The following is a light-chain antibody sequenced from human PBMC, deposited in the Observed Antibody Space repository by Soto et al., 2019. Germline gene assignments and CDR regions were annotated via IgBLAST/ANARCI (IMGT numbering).Light chain of an antibody. V-gene: IGKV1-39*01. CDR2: AAS. CDR1: QRVNNY. CDR3: QQSYIPPWT. Sequence: DVQMTQSPSSLSASVGDRVTITCRASQRVNNYLNWYQHKPGKAPKLLIHAASSLQTGVPPRFGGSASGTNFTLAISGLQAEDFATYYCQQSYIPPWTVGQGTKVDTK. J-gene: IGKJ1*01.